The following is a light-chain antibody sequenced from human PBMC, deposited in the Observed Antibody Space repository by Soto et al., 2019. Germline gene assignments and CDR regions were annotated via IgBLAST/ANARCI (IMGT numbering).Light chain of an antibody. CDR2: DAS. CDR1: QDISNY. Sequence: DIQMTQSPSSLSASVGDRVTITCQASQDISNYLNWYQQKPGKAPKLLIYDASNLETRVPSRFSGSGSGTDFTFTISSLQPEDIATSYCQQYDNLARTFGGRTKVEIK. CDR3: QQYDNLART. V-gene: IGKV1-33*01. J-gene: IGKJ4*01.